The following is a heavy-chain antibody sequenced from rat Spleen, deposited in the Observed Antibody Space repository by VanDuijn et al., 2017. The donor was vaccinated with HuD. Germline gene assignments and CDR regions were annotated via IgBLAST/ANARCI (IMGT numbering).Heavy chain of an antibody. Sequence: EVQLVESGGGLVQPGRSMKLSCAASGFTFSNYYMAWVRQAPTKGLEWVASIRYDGDSNYYRDSVKGRFPISRDNAKSTLYLQMDSLRSEDTATYYCTTRPYYSSLNWFPYWGQGTLVTVSS. CDR3: TTRPYYSSLNWFPY. V-gene: IGHV5-20*01. J-gene: IGHJ3*01. CDR1: GFTFSNYY. D-gene: IGHD1-2*01. CDR2: IRYDGDSN.